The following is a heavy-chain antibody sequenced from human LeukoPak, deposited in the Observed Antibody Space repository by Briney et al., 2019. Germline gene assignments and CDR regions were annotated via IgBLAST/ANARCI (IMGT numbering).Heavy chain of an antibody. CDR1: GGSISSYY. Sequence: SETLSLTCTVSGGSISSYYWSWIRQPPGKGLEWIGYIYYSGSTYYNPSLKSRVTISVDTSKNQFSLKLSSVTAADTAVYYCARAEWLLLYFDYWGQGTLVTVSS. CDR2: IYYSGST. V-gene: IGHV4-59*12. J-gene: IGHJ4*02. CDR3: ARAEWLLLYFDY. D-gene: IGHD3-3*01.